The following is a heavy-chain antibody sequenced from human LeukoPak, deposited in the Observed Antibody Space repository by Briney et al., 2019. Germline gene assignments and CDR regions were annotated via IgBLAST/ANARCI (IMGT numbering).Heavy chain of an antibody. CDR2: IYYTGST. J-gene: IGHJ6*02. CDR3: TRSLGVVIHGGMDV. V-gene: IGHV4-59*01. CDR1: GGSISSYH. Sequence: PWETLSLTCTVSGGSISSYHWSWIRQPPGKGLQWIGHIYYTGSTNYNPSLKSRLTISLDTSKNQFSLKLSSVTAADTAVYYCTRSLGVVIHGGMDVWGQGTTDTVSS. D-gene: IGHD3-3*01.